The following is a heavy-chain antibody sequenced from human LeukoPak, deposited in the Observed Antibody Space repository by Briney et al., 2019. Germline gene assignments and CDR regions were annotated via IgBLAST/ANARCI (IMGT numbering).Heavy chain of an antibody. CDR2: IYYSGST. CDR3: AREGGSGRSYAFDI. D-gene: IGHD3-10*01. V-gene: IGHV4-31*03. CDR1: GGSISSSSAY. J-gene: IGHJ3*02. Sequence: SETLSLTCTVSGGSISSSSAYWGWIRQHPGKSLEWIGYIYYSGSTYYNPSLKSRVTISVDTSKNQFSLKLSSVTAADTAVYYCAREGGSGRSYAFDIWGQGTMVTVSS.